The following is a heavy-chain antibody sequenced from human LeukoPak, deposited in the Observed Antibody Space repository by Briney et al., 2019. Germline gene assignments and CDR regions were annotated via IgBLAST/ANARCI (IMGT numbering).Heavy chain of an antibody. CDR1: GFTFSSYW. J-gene: IGHJ6*04. CDR3: AELGITMIGGV. Sequence: GGSLRLSCAASGFTFSSYWMHWARQAPGKGLVWVSRINSDGSSTSYADSVKGRFTISRDNAKNTLYLQMNSLRAEDTAVYYCAELGITMIGGVWGKGTTVTISS. D-gene: IGHD3-10*02. V-gene: IGHV3-74*01. CDR2: INSDGSST.